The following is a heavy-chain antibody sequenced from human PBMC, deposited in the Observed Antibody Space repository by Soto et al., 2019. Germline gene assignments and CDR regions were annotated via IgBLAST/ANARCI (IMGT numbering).Heavy chain of an antibody. J-gene: IGHJ4*02. Sequence: EVQLVESGGGLVEPGGSLRLSCTGSGFSFYDSDMTWVRQAPGKGLEWVSSISSGGSFMFYAESFKGRFTISRNNAKNSLFLQMNRLRVEDTSIYYCARKHSSDATGYDYFDSWGQGTLVTVSS. CDR3: ARKHSSDATGYDYFDS. V-gene: IGHV3-21*01. CDR1: GFSFYDSD. D-gene: IGHD3-3*01. CDR2: ISSGGSFM.